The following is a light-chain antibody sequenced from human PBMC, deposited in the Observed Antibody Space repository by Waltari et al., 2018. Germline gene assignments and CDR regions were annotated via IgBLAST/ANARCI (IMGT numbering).Light chain of an antibody. J-gene: IGKJ2*01. CDR1: QSVLYRSNNKEY. CDR3: QQSYSTPYT. CDR2: WAS. V-gene: IGKV4-1*01. Sequence: DIVMTQFPDSLAVSLGERATINCKSSQSVLYRSNNKEYLAWYQQKPGQPAKLLIYWASTRESGVPDRFSGSGSGTDFTLTISSLQAEDFATYYCQQSYSTPYTFGQGTKLEIK.